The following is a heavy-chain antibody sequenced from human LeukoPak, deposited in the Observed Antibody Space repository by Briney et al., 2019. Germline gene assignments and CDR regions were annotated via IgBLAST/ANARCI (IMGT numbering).Heavy chain of an antibody. CDR1: GFTFSDYY. Sequence: GGSLRLSCAASGFTFSDYYMSWIRKAPGKGLEWVSYITNSVSTIYYADSVEGRFTISRDNAKNSLYLQMNSLRDEDTAVYYCARGAYSKIDPWGQGTLVTVSS. V-gene: IGHV3-11*04. D-gene: IGHD4-11*01. CDR3: ARGAYSKIDP. CDR2: ITNSVSTI. J-gene: IGHJ5*02.